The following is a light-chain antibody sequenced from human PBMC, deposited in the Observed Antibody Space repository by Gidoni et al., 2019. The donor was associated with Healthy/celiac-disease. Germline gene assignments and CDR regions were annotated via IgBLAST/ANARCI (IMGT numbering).Light chain of an antibody. CDR3: QVWDSRSDHYV. CDR1: NIGSKS. J-gene: IGLJ1*01. V-gene: IGLV3-21*04. Sequence: SYVLTQPPSVSVAPGKTARITCGVNNIGSKSVHWYQQKPGQAPVLVIYYDSDRPSGIPERFSGSNSGNTATLTSSRVEAGDEADYYCQVWDSRSDHYVFGTGTKVXV. CDR2: YDS.